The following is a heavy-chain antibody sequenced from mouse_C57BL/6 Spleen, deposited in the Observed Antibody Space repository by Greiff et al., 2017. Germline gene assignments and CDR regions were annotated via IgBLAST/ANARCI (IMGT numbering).Heavy chain of an antibody. Sequence: VKLVESGGGLVKPGGSLKLSCAASGFTFSDYGMHWVRQAPEKGLEGVAYISSGSSTIYYADTVKGRFTISRDNAKNTVFLQMTSLRSEDTAMYYCARYIDGYFDVWGTGTTVTVSS. CDR3: ARYIDGYFDV. D-gene: IGHD2-3*01. J-gene: IGHJ1*03. V-gene: IGHV5-17*01. CDR1: GFTFSDYG. CDR2: ISSGSSTI.